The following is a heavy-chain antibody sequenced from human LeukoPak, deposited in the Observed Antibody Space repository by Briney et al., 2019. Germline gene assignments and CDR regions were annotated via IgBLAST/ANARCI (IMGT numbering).Heavy chain of an antibody. CDR2: IKEDGSQK. CDR3: ARDPIVYLGWDF. Sequence: PGGSLRLSCAASGFTFSDYWMSWIRQTPGKGLEWVANIKEDGSQKYYVDSVKGRFIISRDNAENSLYLQMNSVRAEDSAVYYCARDPIVYLGWDFWGQGTLVTVSS. V-gene: IGHV3-7*01. J-gene: IGHJ4*02. D-gene: IGHD2-8*01. CDR1: GFTFSDYW.